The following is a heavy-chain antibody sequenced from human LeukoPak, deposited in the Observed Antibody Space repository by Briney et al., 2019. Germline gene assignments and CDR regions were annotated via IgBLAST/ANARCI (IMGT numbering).Heavy chain of an antibody. V-gene: IGHV3-7*01. CDR3: ARDPYGDYVHWFDP. CDR1: GFSFSRYW. Sequence: GGSLRLSCSGSGFSFSRYWLAWVRQAPGKGLEWVANIKQDGSEKYYVDSVKGRFTISRDNAKNSLYLQMNSLRAEDTAVYYCARDPYGDYVHWFDPWGQGTLVTVSS. J-gene: IGHJ5*02. D-gene: IGHD4-17*01. CDR2: IKQDGSEK.